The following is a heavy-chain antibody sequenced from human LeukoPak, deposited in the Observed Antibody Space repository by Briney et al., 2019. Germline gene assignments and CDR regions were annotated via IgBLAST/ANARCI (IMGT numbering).Heavy chain of an antibody. J-gene: IGHJ3*02. Sequence: PGGSLRLSCAASGFTFSNYAMTWVRQAPGKGLEWVSVIYSGGSTYYADSVKGRFTISGDNSKNTLYLQMNSLRAEDTAVYYCARGTYYDILTGYYFVVETPDAFDIWGQGTMVTVSS. CDR1: GFTFSNYA. CDR2: IYSGGST. V-gene: IGHV3-66*01. D-gene: IGHD3-9*01. CDR3: ARGTYYDILTGYYFVVETPDAFDI.